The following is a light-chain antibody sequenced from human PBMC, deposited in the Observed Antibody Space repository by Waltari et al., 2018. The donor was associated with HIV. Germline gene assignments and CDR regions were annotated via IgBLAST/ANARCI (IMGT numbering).Light chain of an antibody. J-gene: IGKJ5*01. CDR3: QQYGSSPST. CDR1: QSVRSTY. CDR2: AAS. Sequence: ELVLTQSPGPLSLSSGERATLSCSASQSVRSTYLAWYQQKPGQAHRLLIYAASSRATGIPDRFSGSGSGTDFTLTISRLETEDFAVYYCQQYGSSPSTFGQGTRLDIK. V-gene: IGKV3-20*01.